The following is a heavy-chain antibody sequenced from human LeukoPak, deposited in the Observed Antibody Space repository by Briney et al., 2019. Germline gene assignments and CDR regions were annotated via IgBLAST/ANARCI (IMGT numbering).Heavy chain of an antibody. CDR3: ARAGLQNWFDP. Sequence: GGSLRLSCAASGFTFSSYAMHWVRQAPGKGLEWVAVISYDGSNKYYADSVKGRFTISRDNSKNTLYLQMNSLRAEDTAVYYCARAGLQNWFDPWGQGTLVTVSS. J-gene: IGHJ5*02. CDR1: GFTFSSYA. CDR2: ISYDGSNK. V-gene: IGHV3-30-3*01. D-gene: IGHD7-27*01.